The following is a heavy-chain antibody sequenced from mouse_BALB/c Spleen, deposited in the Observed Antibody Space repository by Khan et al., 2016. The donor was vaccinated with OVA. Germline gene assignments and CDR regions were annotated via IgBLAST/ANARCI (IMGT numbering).Heavy chain of an antibody. Sequence: QIQLVQSGAEQAKPGASVKMSCKTSGYTFSSYWMHWVKRRPGQGLEWIGYINPTSGYTEYNEKFKDKATLSADKSSSTAYMQLTSLTSEDSAVYYCARDRIDYWGQGTTLTVSS. CDR1: GYTFSSYW. CDR3: ARDRIDY. J-gene: IGHJ2*01. V-gene: IGHV1-7*01. CDR2: INPTSGYT.